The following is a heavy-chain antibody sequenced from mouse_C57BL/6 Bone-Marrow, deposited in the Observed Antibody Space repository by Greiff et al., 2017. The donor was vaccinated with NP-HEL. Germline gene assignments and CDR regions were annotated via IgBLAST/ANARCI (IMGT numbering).Heavy chain of an antibody. J-gene: IGHJ3*01. Sequence: EVQLQQSGPELVKPGDSVKISCKASGYSFTGYFMNWVMQSHGKSLEWIGRINPYNGDTFYNQKFKGKATLTVDKSSSTAHMELRSLTSEDAAVYYCARYDYDGFAYWGQGTLVTVSA. CDR3: ARYDYDGFAY. D-gene: IGHD2-4*01. CDR2: INPYNGDT. V-gene: IGHV1-20*01. CDR1: GYSFTGYF.